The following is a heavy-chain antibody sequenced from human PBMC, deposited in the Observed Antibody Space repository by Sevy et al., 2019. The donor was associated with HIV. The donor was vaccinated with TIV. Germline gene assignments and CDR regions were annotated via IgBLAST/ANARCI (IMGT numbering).Heavy chain of an antibody. V-gene: IGHV5-51*01. CDR3: ARISGSYITGYFDY. D-gene: IGHD1-26*01. J-gene: IGHJ4*02. Sequence: GESLKISCKGSGYSFTNSWIGWVRQMPGKGLEWVGIIYPGDSDARYSPFFQGQVTISADKSISTAYLQWSSLKASDNAMYYCARISGSYITGYFDYWGQGTLVTVSS. CDR1: GYSFTNSW. CDR2: IYPGDSDA.